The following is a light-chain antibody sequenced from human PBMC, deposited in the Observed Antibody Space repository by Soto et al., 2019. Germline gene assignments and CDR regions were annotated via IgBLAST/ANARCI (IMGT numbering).Light chain of an antibody. CDR1: QSVGFN. CDR3: QQYNYWPPAFT. V-gene: IGKV3-15*01. Sequence: EILMTQSPATLSVSPGERATLSCRASQSVGFNLVWYQHKPGQAPRLLIYGASTRATGVPARFSGSGSGTEFNLTISSLQSEDFAVYYCQQYNYWPPAFTFGPGTKVDIK. CDR2: GAS. J-gene: IGKJ3*01.